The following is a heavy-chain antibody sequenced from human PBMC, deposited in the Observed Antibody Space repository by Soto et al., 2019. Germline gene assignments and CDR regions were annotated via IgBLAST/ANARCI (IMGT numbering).Heavy chain of an antibody. V-gene: IGHV1-18*04. D-gene: IGHD6-19*01. Sequence: ASVKVSCKASGYTFSSYGITWVRQAPGQGLEWVGWISVDNGNTYYAQNLQGRVTLTTDTSTSTAYVELTSLTSDDTAVYYCARDLFSTGFTPSDYWGQGTLVTVSS. CDR3: ARDLFSTGFTPSDY. CDR2: ISVDNGNT. CDR1: GYTFSSYG. J-gene: IGHJ4*02.